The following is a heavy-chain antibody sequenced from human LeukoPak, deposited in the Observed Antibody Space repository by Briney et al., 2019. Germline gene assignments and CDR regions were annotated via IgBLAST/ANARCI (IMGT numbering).Heavy chain of an antibody. CDR1: GGSFSGYY. V-gene: IGHV4-34*01. D-gene: IGHD2-8*01. Sequence: SETLSLTCAVYGGSFSGYYWSWIRQPPGKGLEWSGEINHSGSTNYNPSLKSRITISVDTSKNQFSLKLSSVTAADTAVYSCAWGYCTNAVCSAGPTQAWGQGILVTVSS. CDR2: INHSGST. J-gene: IGHJ4*02. CDR3: AWGYCTNAVCSAGPTQA.